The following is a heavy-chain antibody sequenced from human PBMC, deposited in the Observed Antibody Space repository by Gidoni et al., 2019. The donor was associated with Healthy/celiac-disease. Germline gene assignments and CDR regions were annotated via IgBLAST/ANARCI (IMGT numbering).Heavy chain of an antibody. CDR2: SSGSGGST. CDR1: GSTFSSYA. V-gene: IGHV3-23*01. Sequence: EVQLLESGGGLVQPGGSLRLSCAASGSTFSSYALSWVRQAPGKGLEWVSASSGSGGSTYYDDAVKGRFTISRDNAKNTLYLQMNSLRAEDTAVYYCAKSPDSSSWYYYYYGMDVWGQGTTVTVSS. J-gene: IGHJ6*02. CDR3: AKSPDSSSWYYYYYGMDV. D-gene: IGHD6-13*01.